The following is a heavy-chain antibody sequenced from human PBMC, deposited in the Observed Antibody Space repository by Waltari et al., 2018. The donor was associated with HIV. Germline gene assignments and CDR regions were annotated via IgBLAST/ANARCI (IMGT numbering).Heavy chain of an antibody. CDR1: GGSITSYY. D-gene: IGHD2-2*01. V-gene: IGHV4-59*01. CDR3: ARGPTRYYFDN. J-gene: IGHJ4*02. Sequence: QVQLQESGPGLVKPSETLSLTCTVSGGSITSYYWSWIRQPPGKGLEWIWYIYYSGSTNYNPSLKSRVTISVDTSKNQFSLNVTSVTAADTAVYYCARGPTRYYFDNWGQGTLVTVSS. CDR2: IYYSGST.